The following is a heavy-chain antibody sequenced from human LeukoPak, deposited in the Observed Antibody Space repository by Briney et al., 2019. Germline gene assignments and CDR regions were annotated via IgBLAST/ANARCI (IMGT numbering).Heavy chain of an antibody. Sequence: GGSLRLSCAASGFTFSSYAMSWVRQAPGKGLEWVSAISGSGGSTYYADSVKGRFTISRDNSKNTLYLQMNSLRAEDTAVYYCAKDQDSSGSEPLDYWGQGTLVTVSS. CDR3: AKDQDSSGSEPLDY. D-gene: IGHD6-19*01. V-gene: IGHV3-23*01. CDR1: GFTFSSYA. CDR2: ISGSGGST. J-gene: IGHJ4*02.